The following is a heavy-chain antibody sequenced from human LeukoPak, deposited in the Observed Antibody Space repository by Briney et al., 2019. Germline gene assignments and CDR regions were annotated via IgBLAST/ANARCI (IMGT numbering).Heavy chain of an antibody. CDR2: ISGSGGST. CDR3: AKVLGGGSCYSAVDY. Sequence: GGSLRLSCAASGFTFSSYAMSWVRQAPGKGLEWVSAISGSGGSTYYADSVKGRFTISRDNSKNTLYLQMNSLRAEDTAVYYCAKVLGGGSCYSAVDYWGQGTLVTVSS. J-gene: IGHJ4*02. D-gene: IGHD2-15*01. V-gene: IGHV3-23*01. CDR1: GFTFSSYA.